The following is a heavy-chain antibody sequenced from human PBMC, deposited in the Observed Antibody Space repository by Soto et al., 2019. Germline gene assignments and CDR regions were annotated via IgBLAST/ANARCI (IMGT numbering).Heavy chain of an antibody. V-gene: IGHV1-3*01. J-gene: IGHJ6*03. CDR1: GYTFTSYA. Sequence: ASVKVSCKASGYTFTSYAMHWVRQAPGQRLEWMGWINAGNGNTKYSQKFQGRVTITRDTSASTAYMELSSLRSEDTAVYYCARDSSGTTGTAIMFYYYYMDVWGKGTTVTVSS. CDR3: ARDSSGTTGTAIMFYYYYMDV. CDR2: INAGNGNT. D-gene: IGHD1-1*01.